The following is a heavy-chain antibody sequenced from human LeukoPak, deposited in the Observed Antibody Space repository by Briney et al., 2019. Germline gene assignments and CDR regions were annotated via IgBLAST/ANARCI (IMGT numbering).Heavy chain of an antibody. CDR1: GYTFTSYG. V-gene: IGHV1-18*01. D-gene: IGHD1-1*01. J-gene: IGHJ3*02. CDR2: VSAYNGNT. Sequence: ASVKVSCKAPGYTFTSYGISWVRQAPGQGLEWMGWVSAYNGNTNYAQKLQGRVTMTTDTSTSTAYMELRSLRSDDTAVYYCATALPGYNWNDGSDAFDIWGQGTMVTVSS. CDR3: ATALPGYNWNDGSDAFDI.